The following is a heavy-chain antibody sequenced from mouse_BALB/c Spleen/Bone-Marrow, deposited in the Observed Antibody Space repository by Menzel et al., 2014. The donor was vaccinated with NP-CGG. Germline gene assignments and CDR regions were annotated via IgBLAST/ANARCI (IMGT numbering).Heavy chain of an antibody. CDR2: IDPSNGGT. Sequence: LVESGAELVKPGASVKLSCKASVYTFSSYYMYWVKQRPGQGLEWIGEIDPSNGGTKFNEKFKSKATLTVDKSSSTAYMQPSSLTSEDSAVYYCTRSNYGYWYFDVWGAGTTVTVSS. D-gene: IGHD1-1*01. J-gene: IGHJ1*01. CDR1: VYTFSSYY. CDR3: TRSNYGYWYFDV. V-gene: IGHV1S81*02.